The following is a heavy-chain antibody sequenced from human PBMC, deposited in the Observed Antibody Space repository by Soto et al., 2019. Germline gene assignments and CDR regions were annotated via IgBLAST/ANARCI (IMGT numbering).Heavy chain of an antibody. CDR1: GDSISSDKW. V-gene: IGHV4-4*02. J-gene: IGHJ4*02. Sequence: PSKTHSLTCAGYGDSISSDKWWSWVRQPPGKGLEWIVEVYHSGNTNYNPSLKIRVIISVDKSKNQFSLKLSSVTDADTAMYYCARGERQQQRDYWGQGTLVTVS. CDR3: ARGERQQQRDY. D-gene: IGHD6-13*01. CDR2: VYHSGNT.